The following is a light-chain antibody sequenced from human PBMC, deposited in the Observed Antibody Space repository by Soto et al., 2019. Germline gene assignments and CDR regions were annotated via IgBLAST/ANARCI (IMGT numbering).Light chain of an antibody. V-gene: IGKV3-15*01. CDR2: GAS. Sequence: EIVMTQSPATLSVSPGEVATLSCRASQSFSSSLAWYQHKPAQDPRLLIYGASTRATGIPVRFSGSASGTEFTLTISSLQSEDFAVYYCQIYNKWPLIFGGGTKVEIK. CDR3: QIYNKWPLI. J-gene: IGKJ4*01. CDR1: QSFSSS.